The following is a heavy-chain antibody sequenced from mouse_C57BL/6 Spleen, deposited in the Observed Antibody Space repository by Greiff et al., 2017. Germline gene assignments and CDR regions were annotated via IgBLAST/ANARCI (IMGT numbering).Heavy chain of an antibody. CDR1: GYTFTDYE. CDR2: IDPETGGT. CDR3: TREGITIDYFDY. V-gene: IGHV1-15*01. Sequence: QVHVKQSGAELVRPGASVTLSCKASGYTFTDYEMHWVKQTPVHGLEWIGAIDPETGGTAYNQKFKGKAILTADKSSSTAYMELRSLTSEDSAVYYCTREGITIDYFDYWGQGTTLTVSS. J-gene: IGHJ2*01. D-gene: IGHD2-4*01.